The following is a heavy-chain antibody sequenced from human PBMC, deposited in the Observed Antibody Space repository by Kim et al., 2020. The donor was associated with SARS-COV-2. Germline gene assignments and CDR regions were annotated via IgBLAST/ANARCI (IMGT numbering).Heavy chain of an antibody. D-gene: IGHD3-10*01. Sequence: SNATSVRGRFTISRDNSKNTLYLQMTSLRAEDTAVYYCAKGRLWFGEYWGQGTLVTVSS. CDR3: AKGRLWFGEY. J-gene: IGHJ4*02. V-gene: IGHV3-23*01.